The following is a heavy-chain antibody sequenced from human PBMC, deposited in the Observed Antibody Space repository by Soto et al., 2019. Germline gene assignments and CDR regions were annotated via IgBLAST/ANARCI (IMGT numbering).Heavy chain of an antibody. CDR2: ISSSSSTI. CDR3: AREFSYAFVSGGPFDY. Sequence: EVQLVESGGGLVQPGGSLRLSCAASGFTFSSYSMNWVRQAPGKGLEWVSYISSSSSTIYYADSVKGRFTISRDNAKNSLYLQMNSLRAEDRVVYYCAREFSYAFVSGGPFDYWGQETLVTVSS. V-gene: IGHV3-48*01. D-gene: IGHD2-15*01. J-gene: IGHJ4*02. CDR1: GFTFSSYS.